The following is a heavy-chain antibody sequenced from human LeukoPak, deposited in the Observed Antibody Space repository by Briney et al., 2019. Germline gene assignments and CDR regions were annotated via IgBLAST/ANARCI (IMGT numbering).Heavy chain of an antibody. CDR3: ARPPLGSGSWINDY. V-gene: IGHV3-23*01. Sequence: GGSLRLSCAASGFTFSSYAMSWVRQAPGKGLEWISGISGSGGSTDYADSVKGRFTISRDNSKNTLYLQMNSLRAEDTAVYYCARPPLGSGSWINDYWGQGTLVTVSS. J-gene: IGHJ4*02. CDR1: GFTFSSYA. CDR2: ISGSGGST. D-gene: IGHD3-10*01.